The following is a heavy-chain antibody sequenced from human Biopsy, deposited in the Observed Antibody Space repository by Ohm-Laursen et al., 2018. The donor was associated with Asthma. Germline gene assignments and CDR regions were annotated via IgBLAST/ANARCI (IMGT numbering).Heavy chain of an antibody. CDR3: ARGDSSNRSHYYFDY. CDR2: IYSGGTS. J-gene: IGHJ4*02. D-gene: IGHD3-22*01. CDR1: GFAVSRDH. Sequence: SLRLSCAASGFAVSRDHMFWARQAPGKGLEWVSVIYSGGTSHTADSVRGRFTISRDYSKNTLYLQMHSLRAEDTAVYYCARGDSSNRSHYYFDYWGQGTLVTVSS. V-gene: IGHV3-53*01.